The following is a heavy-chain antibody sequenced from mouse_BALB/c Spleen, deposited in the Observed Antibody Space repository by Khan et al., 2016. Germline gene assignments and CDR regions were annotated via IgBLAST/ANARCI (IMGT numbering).Heavy chain of an antibody. CDR1: GDSITSGY. J-gene: IGHJ4*01. CDR2: ISYSGST. D-gene: IGHD2-1*01. CDR3: ARWDGNYGYYAMDY. Sequence: EVQLQESGPSLVKPSQTLSLTCSVTGDSITSGYWNWIRKFPGNKLEYMGYISYSGSTYYNPSLKSRISITRDTSKNQYYLQLNSVTTEDTATYCGARWDGNYGYYAMDYWGQGTSVTVSS. V-gene: IGHV3-8*02.